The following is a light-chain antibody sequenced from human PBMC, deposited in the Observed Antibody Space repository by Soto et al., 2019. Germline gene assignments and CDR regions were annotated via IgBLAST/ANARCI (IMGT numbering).Light chain of an antibody. J-gene: IGLJ1*01. CDR2: EDT. Sequence: VXWXRXXXGXAPXXLIFEDTRRPSXVPDRFSGFKSGTXASLTVSGLQPEDEADYFCSSYTTSNTYVFGTGTQLTVL. V-gene: IGLV2-8*01. CDR3: SSYTTSNTYV.